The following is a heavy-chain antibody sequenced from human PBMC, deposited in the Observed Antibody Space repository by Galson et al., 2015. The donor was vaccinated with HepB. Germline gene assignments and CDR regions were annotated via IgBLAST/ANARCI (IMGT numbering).Heavy chain of an antibody. CDR1: GGSISSGGYY. CDR3: ARNRGIRGFDI. V-gene: IGHV4-31*03. Sequence: TLSLTCTVSGGSISSGGYYWSWIRQHPGKGLEWIGYIYYSGSTYYNPSLKSRVTISVDTSKNQFSLKLSSVTAAEKAVYYCARNRGIRGFDIWGQGTMVTVS. J-gene: IGHJ3*02. CDR2: IYYSGST. D-gene: IGHD1-14*01.